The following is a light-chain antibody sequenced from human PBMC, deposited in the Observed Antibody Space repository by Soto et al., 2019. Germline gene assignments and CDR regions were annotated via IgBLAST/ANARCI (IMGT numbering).Light chain of an antibody. CDR1: NTNIGAGYD. CDR2: ANI. CDR3: QSYDSSLRAWKV. Sequence: QSVLTQPPSVSGAPGQRVSISCTGTNTNIGAGYDVNWYQLLPGTAPKLLIYANINRPSGVPDRFSGSKSGASAFLVIPGLQAEDEADYYSQSYDSSLRAWKVFGGGTKLTVL. J-gene: IGLJ3*02. V-gene: IGLV1-40*01.